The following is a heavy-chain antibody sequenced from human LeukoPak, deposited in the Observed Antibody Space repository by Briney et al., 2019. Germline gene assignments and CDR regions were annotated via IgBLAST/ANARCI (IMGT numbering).Heavy chain of an antibody. D-gene: IGHD3-10*01. J-gene: IGHJ4*02. CDR2: IFYSGTT. CDR1: GGSISSYY. CDR3: ARGSTMVRAFDY. Sequence: SETLSLTCTVSGGSISSYYWSWIRQPPGKGLEWIGYIFYSGTTNYNPSLKSRVTISVDTPKNQFSLKLSSVTAADTAVYYCARGSTMVRAFDYWGQGTLVTVSS. V-gene: IGHV4-59*01.